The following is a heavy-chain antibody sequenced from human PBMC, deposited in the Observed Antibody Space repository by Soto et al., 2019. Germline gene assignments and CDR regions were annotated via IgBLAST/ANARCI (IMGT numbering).Heavy chain of an antibody. CDR2: IYWDDDK. Sequence: SGPTLVRPTQTLTLTCTFSGFPLSTSGVGVGWIRQPPGKALEWLALIYWDDDKRYSPSLKSRLTITKDTSKNQVVLTMTNMDPVDTATYYCAHTYIPVAGTGDCFDPWGQGTLVTVSS. D-gene: IGHD6-19*01. V-gene: IGHV2-5*02. J-gene: IGHJ5*02. CDR1: GFPLSTSGVG. CDR3: AHTYIPVAGTGDCFDP.